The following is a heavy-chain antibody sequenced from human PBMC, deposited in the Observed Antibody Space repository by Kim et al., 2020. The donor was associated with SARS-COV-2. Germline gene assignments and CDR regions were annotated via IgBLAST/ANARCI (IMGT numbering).Heavy chain of an antibody. V-gene: IGHV1-8*01. CDR2: MNPNSGNT. D-gene: IGHD1-7*01. CDR3: ARARGELELPLGSNNWFDP. CDR1: GYTFTSYD. J-gene: IGHJ5*02. Sequence: ASVKVSCKASGYTFTSYDINWVRQATGQGLEWMGWMNPNSGNTGYAQKFQGRVTMTRNTSISTAYMELSSLRSEDTAVYYCARARGELELPLGSNNWFDPWGQGTLVTVSS.